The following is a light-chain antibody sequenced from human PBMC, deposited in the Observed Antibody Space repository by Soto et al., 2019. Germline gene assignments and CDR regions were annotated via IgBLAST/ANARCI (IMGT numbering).Light chain of an antibody. CDR1: GSDIGAYNY. CDR3: SSFTNRYLYG. V-gene: IGLV2-14*01. Sequence: QSALTQPASVSGSPGQSITISCTGTGSDIGAYNYVSWYQQHPGKAPKLIIYGVTHRPSGVSTRFSASKSAYTASLTISGLQGEDEADYYCSSFTNRYLYGFGPGTKVTVL. CDR2: GVT. J-gene: IGLJ1*01.